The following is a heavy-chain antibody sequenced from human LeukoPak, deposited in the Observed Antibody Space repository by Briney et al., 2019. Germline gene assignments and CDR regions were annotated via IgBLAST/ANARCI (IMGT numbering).Heavy chain of an antibody. V-gene: IGHV1-24*01. CDR3: ATAAMTTVTWNWFDP. CDR2: FDPEDGET. CDR1: GYTLTELS. J-gene: IGHJ5*02. Sequence: ASVKVSCKVSGYTLTELSMHWVRQAPGKGLEWMGGFDPEDGETIYAQKFQGRVTMTEDTSTDTAYMELSSLRSEDTAVYYCATAAMTTVTWNWFDPWGQGTLVTVSS. D-gene: IGHD4-11*01.